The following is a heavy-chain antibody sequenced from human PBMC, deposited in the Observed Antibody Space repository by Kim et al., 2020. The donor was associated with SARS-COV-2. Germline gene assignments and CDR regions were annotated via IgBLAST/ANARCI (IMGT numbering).Heavy chain of an antibody. CDR1: GGSISSSSYY. CDR3: ARPGDILTGYYEGSWFDP. CDR2: IYYSGST. J-gene: IGHJ5*02. Sequence: SETLSLTCTVSGGSISSSSYYWGWIRQPPGKGLEWIGSIYYSGSTYYNPSLKSRVTISVDTSKNQFSLKLSSVTAADTAVYYCARPGDILTGYYEGSWFDPWGQGTLVTVSS. D-gene: IGHD3-9*01. V-gene: IGHV4-39*01.